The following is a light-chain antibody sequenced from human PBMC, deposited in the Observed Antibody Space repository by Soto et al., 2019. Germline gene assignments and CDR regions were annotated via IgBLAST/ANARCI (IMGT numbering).Light chain of an antibody. CDR1: SNDAGGYDY. J-gene: IGLJ1*01. V-gene: IGLV2-14*01. CDR2: DVS. CDR3: SSYTTANTLNYV. Sequence: QSVMTQPASVSASPGQAITISCTGTSNDAGGYDYVSWYQQHPDKAPNLMIYDVSNRPSGVSSRFSGSKSGNTASLTISGLQAEDEADYYCSSYTTANTLNYVFGTGTKVTVL.